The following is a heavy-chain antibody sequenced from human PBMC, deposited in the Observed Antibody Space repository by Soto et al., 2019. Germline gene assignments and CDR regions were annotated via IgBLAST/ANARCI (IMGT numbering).Heavy chain of an antibody. CDR3: ARQMYYNSSPDY. Sequence: PGESLKISCKGSGYTFTDYWITWVRQMPGKGLEWMGIIYTGDSETRYSPSFQGQVIISVDKAISTAYLQWSSLKASDTAMYYCARQMYYNSSPDYWGQGTLVTVSS. CDR1: GYTFTDYW. J-gene: IGHJ4*02. CDR2: IYTGDSET. V-gene: IGHV5-51*01. D-gene: IGHD1-1*01.